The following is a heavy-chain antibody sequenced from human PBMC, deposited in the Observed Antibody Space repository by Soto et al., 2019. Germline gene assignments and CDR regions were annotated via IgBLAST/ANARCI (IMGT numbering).Heavy chain of an antibody. CDR3: TRHTIVVPAAPLDY. D-gene: IGHD2-2*01. CDR2: IRSKAYGGTT. V-gene: IGHV3-49*03. Sequence: QPGGSLRLSCTASGFTFGDYAMSWFRQAPGKGLKWVGFIRSKAYGGTTEYAASVKGRFTISRDDSKSIAYLQMNSLKTEDTAVYYCTRHTIVVPAAPLDYWGQGTLVTVSS. J-gene: IGHJ4*02. CDR1: GFTFGDYA.